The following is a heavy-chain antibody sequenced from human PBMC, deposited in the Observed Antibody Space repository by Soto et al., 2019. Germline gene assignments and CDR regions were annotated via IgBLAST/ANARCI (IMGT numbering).Heavy chain of an antibody. D-gene: IGHD2-8*02. Sequence: QVQLVQSGAEVKKPESSVKVSCKTSGGTFVRHVISWVRQAPGQGPEWMGKINPLSGISNYAQKFQDRVTFTADTGASTAYMELSSLRSDDTAVYYCATPACAATWCSPSHNLDHWGQGTLVTVS. V-gene: IGHV1-69*09. CDR2: INPLSGIS. CDR1: GGTFVRHV. CDR3: ATPACAATWCSPSHNLDH. J-gene: IGHJ4*02.